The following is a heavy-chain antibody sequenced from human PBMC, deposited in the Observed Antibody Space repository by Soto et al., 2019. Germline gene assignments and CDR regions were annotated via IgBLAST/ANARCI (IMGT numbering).Heavy chain of an antibody. CDR1: GFTFSSYG. CDR2: ISYDGSNK. D-gene: IGHD6-19*01. V-gene: IGHV3-30*18. CDR3: AKDPLRGIAVGVYFDY. J-gene: IGHJ4*02. Sequence: GGSLRLSCAASGFTFSSYGMHWVRQAPGKGLEWVAVISYDGSNKYYADSVKGRFTISRDNSKNTLYLQMNSLRAEDTAVYYCAKDPLRGIAVGVYFDYWGQGTLVTVSS.